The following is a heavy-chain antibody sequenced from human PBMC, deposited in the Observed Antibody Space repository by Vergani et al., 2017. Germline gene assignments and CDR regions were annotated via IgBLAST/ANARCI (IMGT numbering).Heavy chain of an antibody. Sequence: EVQLLESGGGLVQPGGSLRLTCAASEFTFSNYAMNWVRQAPGKGLEWFSGISGSGVSAYYTDSVKGRFTISRDNSKNMLFLKMNNLRTEDTAIYYCAKQYFVSGNYLFDYWGQGTLVTVSS. D-gene: IGHD3-10*01. CDR1: EFTFSNYA. V-gene: IGHV3-23*01. J-gene: IGHJ4*02. CDR3: AKQYFVSGNYLFDY. CDR2: ISGSGVSA.